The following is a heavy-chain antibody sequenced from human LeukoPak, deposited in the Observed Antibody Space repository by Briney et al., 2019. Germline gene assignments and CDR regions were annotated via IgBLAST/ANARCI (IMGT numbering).Heavy chain of an antibody. CDR3: ARLSTIYSSSSGNWFVP. V-gene: IGHV1-18*01. CDR1: GYTFTSYG. J-gene: IGHJ5*02. D-gene: IGHD6-6*01. CDR2: ISAYNGNT. Sequence: ASVKVSCKASGYTFTSYGISWVRQAPGQGLEWMGWISAYNGNTNYAQKLQGRVTMTTDTSTSTAYMELRSLRSDDTAVYYCARLSTIYSSSSGNWFVPWGQGTLVTVSS.